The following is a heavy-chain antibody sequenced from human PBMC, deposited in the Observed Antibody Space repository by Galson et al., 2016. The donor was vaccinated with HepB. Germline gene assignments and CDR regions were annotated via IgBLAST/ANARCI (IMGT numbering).Heavy chain of an antibody. CDR2: ISGGSSYI. Sequence: SLRLSCAVSGITFRSYTMNWVRQAPGKGLEWVSSISGGSSYIYYADSVKGRFTISRDNAKNSLYLEMNSLRDEDTAAYYCARDDYFRLGYWGQGTLVTVSS. CDR1: GITFRSYT. CDR3: ARDDYFRLGY. V-gene: IGHV3-21*01. D-gene: IGHD3-16*01. J-gene: IGHJ4*02.